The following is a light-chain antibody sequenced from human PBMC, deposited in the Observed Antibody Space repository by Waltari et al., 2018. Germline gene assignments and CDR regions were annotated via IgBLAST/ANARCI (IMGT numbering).Light chain of an antibody. CDR2: TVS. CDR1: QSHLHSNGNTS. Sequence: DVVLTQSPLSLPVTLGQPASIPCRSSQSHLHSNGNTSLIWFQQRPGQSPRRLIYTVSNRDSGVPDRFSGSGSGTDFTLKISRVEAEDVGVYYCMQGTHWPRTFGQGTKVEIK. J-gene: IGKJ1*01. V-gene: IGKV2-30*02. CDR3: MQGTHWPRT.